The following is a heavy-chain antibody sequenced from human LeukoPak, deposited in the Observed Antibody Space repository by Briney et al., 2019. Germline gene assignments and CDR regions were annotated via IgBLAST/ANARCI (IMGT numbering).Heavy chain of an antibody. D-gene: IGHD1-7*01. CDR3: GREIEGTTDY. CDR1: GYTFTSYY. Sequence: ASVKVSCKASGYTFTSYYVHWVRQGPGQGLEWMGVIKPSDGFTSYAQKFQGRLTVTRDMSTSTVYMELNSLRSEDTAVYFCGREIEGTTDYWGQGTLVTVSS. V-gene: IGHV1-46*01. J-gene: IGHJ4*02. CDR2: IKPSDGFT.